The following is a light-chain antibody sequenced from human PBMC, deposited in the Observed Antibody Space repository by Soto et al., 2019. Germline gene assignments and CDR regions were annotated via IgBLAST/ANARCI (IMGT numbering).Light chain of an antibody. Sequence: QSVLTQPPSVSGSPGQSVTISCPGTSSDVGGYNRVSWYQQPPGKAPKLLIYDVSNRPSGGSTRFSSSKSGNTASLTISGLQAEDEADYYCTSYATGSAYVFGPGTKVTVL. CDR3: TSYATGSAYV. J-gene: IGLJ1*01. CDR2: DVS. V-gene: IGLV2-18*02. CDR1: SSDVGGYNR.